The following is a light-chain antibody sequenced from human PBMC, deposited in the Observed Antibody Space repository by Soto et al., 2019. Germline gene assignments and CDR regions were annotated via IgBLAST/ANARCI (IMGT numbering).Light chain of an antibody. CDR3: QHFVNSLTWT. V-gene: IGKV3-20*01. CDR1: QSVSSSS. Sequence: EIVLTQSPGTLSLSPGEIATLSFSASQSVSSSSLAWYQQKRGQAPRLLIHDASSRATGIPDRFSGGGSGTDFTLTISRLEPEDFAVYYCQHFVNSLTWTFGQGTKVDI. J-gene: IGKJ1*01. CDR2: DAS.